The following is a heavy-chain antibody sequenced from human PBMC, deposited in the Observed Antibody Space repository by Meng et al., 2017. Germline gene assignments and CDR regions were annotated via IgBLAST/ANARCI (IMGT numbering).Heavy chain of an antibody. V-gene: IGHV3-9*01. J-gene: IGHJ4*02. D-gene: IGHD7-27*01. CDR2: ISWNSGSI. Sequence: SLKISCAASGFTFDDYAMHWVRQAPGKGLEWVSGISWNSGSIGYADSVKGRFTISRDNAKNSLYLQMNSLRAEDTAVYYCANWGLGDYWGQGTLVTVSS. CDR3: ANWGLGDY. CDR1: GFTFDDYA.